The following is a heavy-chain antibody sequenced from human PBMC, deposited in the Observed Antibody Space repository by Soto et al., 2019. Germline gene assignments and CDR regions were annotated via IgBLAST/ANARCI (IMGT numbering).Heavy chain of an antibody. CDR3: ARGQGPAAGTETFDY. Sequence: SETLSLTCTVSGGSISSSSYDWGWIRQPPGKGLEWIGSIYYSGSTYYNPSLKSRVTISVDTSISTAYMELSSLRSEDTAVYYCARGQGPAAGTETFDYWGQGTLVTVSA. J-gene: IGHJ4*02. D-gene: IGHD6-13*01. CDR1: GGSISSSSYD. V-gene: IGHV4-39*07. CDR2: IYYSGST.